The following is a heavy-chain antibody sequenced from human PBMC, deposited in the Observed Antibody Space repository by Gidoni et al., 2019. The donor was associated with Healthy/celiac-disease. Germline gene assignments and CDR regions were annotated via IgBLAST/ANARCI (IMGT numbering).Heavy chain of an antibody. CDR3: ARDEYCSGGSCYSPHHYYYGMDV. J-gene: IGHJ6*02. V-gene: IGHV1-69*01. Sequence: QVQLVQSGAEVKKPGSSVKVSCKASGGTFSSYAISWVRQAPGQGLEWMGGIIPIFGTANYAQKFQGRVTITADESTSTAYMELSSLRSEDTAVYYCARDEYCSGGSCYSPHHYYYGMDVWGQGTTVTVSS. CDR2: IIPIFGTA. D-gene: IGHD2-15*01. CDR1: GGTFSSYA.